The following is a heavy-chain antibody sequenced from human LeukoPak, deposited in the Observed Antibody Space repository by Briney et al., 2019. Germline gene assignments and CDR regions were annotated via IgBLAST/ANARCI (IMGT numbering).Heavy chain of an antibody. V-gene: IGHV3-30*18. CDR2: ISYDGSNK. J-gene: IGHJ3*02. CDR1: GFTFSNYG. Sequence: GRSLRLSCAASGFTFSNYGMHWVRQAPGKGLEWVAVISYDGSNKYYTDSVKGRFTISRDNSKNTLYLQMNSLRAEDTAVYYCAKDREYSYVYDAFDIWGQGTLVTVSS. D-gene: IGHD3-16*01. CDR3: AKDREYSYVYDAFDI.